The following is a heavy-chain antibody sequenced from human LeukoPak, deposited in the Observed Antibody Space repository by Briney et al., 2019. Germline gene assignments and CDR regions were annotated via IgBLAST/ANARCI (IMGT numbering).Heavy chain of an antibody. Sequence: GGSLRLSYAASGFTFSSYAMSWVRQAPGKGLEWVSAISGSGGSTYYADSVKGRFTISRDNSKNMLYLQMNSLRAEDTAVYYCAKDPLAYCGGDCYSDYWGQGTLVTVSS. V-gene: IGHV3-23*01. D-gene: IGHD2-21*01. J-gene: IGHJ4*02. CDR1: GFTFSSYA. CDR2: ISGSGGST. CDR3: AKDPLAYCGGDCYSDY.